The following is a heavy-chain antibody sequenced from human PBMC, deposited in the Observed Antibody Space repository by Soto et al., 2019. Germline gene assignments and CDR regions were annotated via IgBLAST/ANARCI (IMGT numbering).Heavy chain of an antibody. D-gene: IGHD1-26*01. CDR2: IIPIFGTA. V-gene: IGHV1-69*01. J-gene: IGHJ6*02. CDR1: GGTFSSYA. CDR3: ARGRGSVNEHQPNRYYYYYGMDV. Sequence: QVQLVQSGAEVKKPGSSVKVSCKASGGTFSSYAISWVRQAPGQGLEWMGGIIPIFGTANYAQKFQGRVTITADESTSTAYMELSSLRSEDTAVYYCARGRGSVNEHQPNRYYYYYGMDVWGQGTTVTVSS.